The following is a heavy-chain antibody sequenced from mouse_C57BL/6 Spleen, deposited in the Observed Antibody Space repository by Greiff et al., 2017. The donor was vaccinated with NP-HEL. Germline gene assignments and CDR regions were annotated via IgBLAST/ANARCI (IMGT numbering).Heavy chain of an antibody. V-gene: IGHV1-55*01. Sequence: VQLHQPGAELVKPGASVKMSCKASGYTFTSYWITWVKQRPGQGLEWIGDIYPGSGSTNYNEKFKSKATLTVDTSSSTAYMQLSSLTSEDSAVYYCARSDDGYYEGVFDYWGQGTTLTVSS. CDR2: IYPGSGST. CDR3: ARSDDGYYEGVFDY. D-gene: IGHD2-3*01. CDR1: GYTFTSYW. J-gene: IGHJ2*01.